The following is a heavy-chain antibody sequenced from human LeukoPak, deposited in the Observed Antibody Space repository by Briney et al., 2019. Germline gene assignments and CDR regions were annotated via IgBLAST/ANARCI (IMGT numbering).Heavy chain of an antibody. CDR3: VIRYSGTAIGY. CDR1: GVSISSSSYY. V-gene: IGHV4-39*01. Sequence: SETLSLTCTVSGVSISSSSYYWGWIRQPPGKGLEWIGNIFYSGSTYYNPSLKSRVTISVDTSKNQFSLKLISVTATDTAVYYCVIRYSGTAIGYWGQGTLVTVSS. CDR2: IFYSGST. J-gene: IGHJ4*02. D-gene: IGHD1-26*01.